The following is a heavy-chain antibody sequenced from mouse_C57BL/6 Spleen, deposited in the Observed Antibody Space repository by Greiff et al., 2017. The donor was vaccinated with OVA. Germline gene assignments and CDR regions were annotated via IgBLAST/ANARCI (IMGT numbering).Heavy chain of an antibody. CDR3: ARESGSSYWYFDV. V-gene: IGHV2-2*01. Sequence: VKLMESGPGLVQPSQSLSITCTVSGFSLTSYGVHWVRQSPGKGLEWLGVIWSGGSTDYNAAFISRLSISKDNSKSQVFFKMNSLQADDTAIYYCARESGSSYWYFDVWGTGTTVTVSS. CDR2: IWSGGST. CDR1: GFSLTSYG. D-gene: IGHD1-1*01. J-gene: IGHJ1*03.